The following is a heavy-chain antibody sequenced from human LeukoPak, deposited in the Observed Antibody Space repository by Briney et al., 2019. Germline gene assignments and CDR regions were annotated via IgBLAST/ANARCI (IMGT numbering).Heavy chain of an antibody. J-gene: IGHJ4*02. CDR2: IYYSGST. D-gene: IGHD5-24*01. Sequence: SETLSLTCTVSGGSISSYYWSWIRQPPGKGLEWIGYIYYSGSTNYNPSLKSRVTISVDTSKNQFSLKLSSVTAADTAVYYCARLGGDGYRIFDYWGQGTLVTVSS. CDR3: ARLGGDGYRIFDY. V-gene: IGHV4-59*08. CDR1: GGSISSYY.